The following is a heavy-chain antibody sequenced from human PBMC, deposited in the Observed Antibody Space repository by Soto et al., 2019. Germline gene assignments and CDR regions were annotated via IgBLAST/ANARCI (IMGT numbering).Heavy chain of an antibody. Sequence: GGSLRLSCAASGFTFSSYGMHWVRQAPGKGLEYVSGTSSNGVGTYYANSVQGRFTISRDNSKNTVYLQMGSLRPEDMAVYYCARRARPDFYYMDVWGKGTTVTVSS. J-gene: IGHJ6*03. D-gene: IGHD6-6*01. V-gene: IGHV3-64*01. CDR3: ARRARPDFYYMDV. CDR2: TSSNGVGT. CDR1: GFTFSSYG.